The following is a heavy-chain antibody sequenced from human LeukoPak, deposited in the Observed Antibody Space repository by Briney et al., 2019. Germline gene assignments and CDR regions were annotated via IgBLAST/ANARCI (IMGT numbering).Heavy chain of an antibody. V-gene: IGHV3-7*05. D-gene: IGHD3-16*01. CDR3: ATLNSGGD. Sequence: GGSLRLSCAAPGFNLSSHWISWVRQAPGKGLEWVANIEQDGSEKNYVDSVKGRFTISRDNAKNSLYLQMNSLRAEDTAVYYCATLNSGGDWGQGTLVTVSS. CDR2: IEQDGSEK. J-gene: IGHJ4*02. CDR1: GFNLSSHW.